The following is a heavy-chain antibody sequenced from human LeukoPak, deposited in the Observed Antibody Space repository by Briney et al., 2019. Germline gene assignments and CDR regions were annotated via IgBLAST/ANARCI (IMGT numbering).Heavy chain of an antibody. CDR1: GYTFTVCY. J-gene: IGHJ4*02. V-gene: IGHV1-2*02. CDR2: INPNSGGT. D-gene: IGHD3-10*01. CDR3: ARVDSSFHYYGSGTHPLSHY. Sequence: ASVKVSCNASGYTFTVCYMHWVRQAPGQGLEWMGWINPNSGGTNYAQKFQGRVTMTRDTSISTAYMELSRLRSDDTAVYYCARVDSSFHYYGSGTHPLSHYWGQGTLVTVSS.